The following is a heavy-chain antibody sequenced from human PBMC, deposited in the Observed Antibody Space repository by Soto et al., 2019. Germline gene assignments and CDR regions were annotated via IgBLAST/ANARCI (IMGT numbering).Heavy chain of an antibody. CDR1: GGSISSGGYY. CDR3: ARGLFGELLSRGYFDY. D-gene: IGHD3-10*01. V-gene: IGHV4-31*03. Sequence: QVQLQESGPGLVKPSQTLSLTCTVSGGSISSGGYYWSWIRQHPGQGLEWIGYIYYSGSTYYNPSLRSRFTIVVDTSKNQFSLKLSSVTAADTAVYYCARGLFGELLSRGYFDYWGQGTLVTVSS. CDR2: IYYSGST. J-gene: IGHJ4*02.